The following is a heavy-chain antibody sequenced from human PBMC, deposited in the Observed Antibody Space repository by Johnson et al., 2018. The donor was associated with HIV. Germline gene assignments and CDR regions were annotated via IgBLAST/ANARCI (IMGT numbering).Heavy chain of an antibody. D-gene: IGHD3-10*02. CDR3: ARNPLFSAFDI. CDR2: IKDDGSEK. CDR1: AFNFDTSW. V-gene: IGHV3-7*05. J-gene: IGHJ3*02. Sequence: EVHLVESGGDLVQPGGSLRLSCAASAFNFDTSWMAWVRQAPGKGLEWVAHIKDDGSEKYYVDSVKGRFTVSRDNAKNSLYLQMNSLRAEDTAVYYCARNPLFSAFDIWGQGTMVIVSS.